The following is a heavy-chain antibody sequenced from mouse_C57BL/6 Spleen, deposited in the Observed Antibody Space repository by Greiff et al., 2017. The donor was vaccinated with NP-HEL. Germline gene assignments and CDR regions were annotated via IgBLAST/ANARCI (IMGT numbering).Heavy chain of an antibody. D-gene: IGHD2-12*01. J-gene: IGHJ2*01. CDR3: AREIDDGFDY. CDR1: GYAFSSSW. V-gene: IGHV1-82*01. CDR2: IYPGDGDT. Sequence: QVQLQQSGPELVKPGASVKISCKASGYAFSSSWMNWVKQRPGKGLEWMGRIYPGDGDTNYNGKFKGKATLTADKSSSTAYMQLSSLTSEDSAVYFCAREIDDGFDYWGQGTTLTVSS.